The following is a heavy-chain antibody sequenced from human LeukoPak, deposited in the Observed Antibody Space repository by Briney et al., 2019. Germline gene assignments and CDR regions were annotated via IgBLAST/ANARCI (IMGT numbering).Heavy chain of an antibody. V-gene: IGHV3-7*05. J-gene: IGHJ4*02. Sequence: GGSLRLSCTASGFTFSTFWMSWVRQAPGKGLKWVANIIQDGSQKYYVDSVKGRFTISRDNAKNSLYLQMNSLRAEDTAVYYCARDKSYGDSEDYWGQGTLVTVSS. CDR2: IIQDGSQK. D-gene: IGHD4-17*01. CDR3: ARDKSYGDSEDY. CDR1: GFTFSTFW.